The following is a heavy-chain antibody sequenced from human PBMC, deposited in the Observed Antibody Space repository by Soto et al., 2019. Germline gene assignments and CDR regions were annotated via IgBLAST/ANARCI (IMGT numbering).Heavy chain of an antibody. V-gene: IGHV4-59*01. Sequence: PSETLSLTCTVSGGSISRYYWSWIRQPPGKGLEWIGYIYYDGTTNYSPSLKSRVTISVDTSNNRFSLRLSSVTAADTAVYYCARAGYSYGFGYYYDYWGQGTLVTVSS. CDR3: ARAGYSYGFGYYYDY. CDR1: GGSISRYY. D-gene: IGHD5-18*01. CDR2: IYYDGTT. J-gene: IGHJ4*02.